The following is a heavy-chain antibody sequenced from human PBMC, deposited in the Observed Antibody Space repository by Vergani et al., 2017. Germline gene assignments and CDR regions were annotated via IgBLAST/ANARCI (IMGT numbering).Heavy chain of an antibody. CDR1: GFTFSSYA. V-gene: IGHV3-21*01. J-gene: IGHJ3*02. CDR3: ASSGRVDAFDI. Sequence: VQLVESGGGVVQPGRSLRLSCAASGFTFSSYAMHWVRQAPGKGLEWVSSISSSSSYIYYADSVKGRFTISRDNAKNSLYLQMNSLRAEDTAVYYCASSGRVDAFDIWGQGTMVTVSS. CDR2: ISSSSSYI. D-gene: IGHD3-10*01.